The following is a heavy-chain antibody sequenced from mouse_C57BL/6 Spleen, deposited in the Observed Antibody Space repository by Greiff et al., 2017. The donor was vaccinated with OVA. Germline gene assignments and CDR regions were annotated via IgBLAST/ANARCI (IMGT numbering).Heavy chain of an antibody. V-gene: IGHV1-74*01. CDR3: AISYGSSYWYFDV. CDR2: IHPSDSDT. J-gene: IGHJ1*03. D-gene: IGHD1-1*01. Sequence: VQLKQPGAELVKPGASVKVSCKASGYTFTSYWMHWVKQRPGQGLEWIGRIHPSDSDTNYNQKFKGKATLTVDKSSSTAYMQLSSLTSEDSAVYYCAISYGSSYWYFDVWGTGTTVTVSS. CDR1: GYTFTSYW.